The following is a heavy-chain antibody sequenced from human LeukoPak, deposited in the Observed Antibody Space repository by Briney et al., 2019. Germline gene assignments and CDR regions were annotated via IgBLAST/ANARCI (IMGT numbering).Heavy chain of an antibody. CDR3: ARSPRITVVRGVPLDAFDI. Sequence: GGSLRLSCAASGFTFSSYSMNWVRQAPGKGVGWVSSISSASSYIYYADSVKGRFTISRDNAKNSLYLQMNSLRAEDTAVYYCARSPRITVVRGVPLDAFDIWGQGTMVTVSS. D-gene: IGHD3-10*01. CDR2: ISSASSYI. V-gene: IGHV3-21*01. J-gene: IGHJ3*02. CDR1: GFTFSSYS.